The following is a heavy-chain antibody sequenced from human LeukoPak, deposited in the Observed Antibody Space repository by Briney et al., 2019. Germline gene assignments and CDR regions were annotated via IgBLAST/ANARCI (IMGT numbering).Heavy chain of an antibody. Sequence: SETLSLTCTVSGDSISTTSYFWAWIRQPPGGGLEWIASIYYSGTTYYKSSLKSRVTISIERTKNQFYLNLKSLTAADTALYFCARVYSSTHNWFDTWGQGTQVTVSS. J-gene: IGHJ5*02. CDR1: GDSISTTSYF. D-gene: IGHD2-2*01. CDR3: ARVYSSTHNWFDT. CDR2: IYYSGTT. V-gene: IGHV4-39*07.